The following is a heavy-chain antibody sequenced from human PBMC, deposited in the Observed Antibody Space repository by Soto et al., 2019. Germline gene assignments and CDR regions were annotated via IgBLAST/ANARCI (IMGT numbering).Heavy chain of an antibody. D-gene: IGHD6-6*01. J-gene: IGHJ4*02. CDR3: AKRSSSSTFDY. CDR1: GFTFSNYA. CDR2: ISGSDDST. V-gene: IGHV3-23*01. Sequence: EVQLLESGGGLVQPGESLRLSCAASGFTFSNYAMSWVRQAPGKGLEWVSVISGSDDSTYYADSVKGQFTISRDNSKNTLYLQMNSLRAEDTAVYYCAKRSSSSTFDYWGQGTLVTVSS.